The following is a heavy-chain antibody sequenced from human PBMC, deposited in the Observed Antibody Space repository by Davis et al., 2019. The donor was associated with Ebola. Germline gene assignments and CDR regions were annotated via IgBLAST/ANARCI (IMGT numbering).Heavy chain of an antibody. CDR2: ISAYSGNT. Sequence: ASVKVSCKASGYTFTGYYVHWVRQAPGQGLEWMGWISAYSGNTNSAQKLQGRVTMTTDTSTSTAYMELRSLRSDDTAVYYCARAGYSSSYDAFDIWGQGTMVTVSS. CDR3: ARAGYSSSYDAFDI. D-gene: IGHD6-13*01. V-gene: IGHV1-18*04. J-gene: IGHJ3*02. CDR1: GYTFTGYY.